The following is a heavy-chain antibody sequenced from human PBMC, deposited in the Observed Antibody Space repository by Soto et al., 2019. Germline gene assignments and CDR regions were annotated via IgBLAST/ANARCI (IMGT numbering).Heavy chain of an antibody. CDR3: ARGLDCSSTSCHGNRYAFDI. J-gene: IGHJ3*02. CDR2: INPSGGST. Sequence: ASVKVSCKASGYTFTSYYMHWVRQALGQGLEWMGIINPSGGSTSYAQKFQGRVTMTRDTSTSTVYMELSSLRSEDTAVYYCARGLDCSSTSCHGNRYAFDIWGQGTMVTVSS. D-gene: IGHD2-2*01. CDR1: GYTFTSYY. V-gene: IGHV1-46*03.